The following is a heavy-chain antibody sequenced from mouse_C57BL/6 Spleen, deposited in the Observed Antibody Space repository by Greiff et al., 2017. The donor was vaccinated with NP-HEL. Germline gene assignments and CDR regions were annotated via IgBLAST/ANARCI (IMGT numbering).Heavy chain of an antibody. CDR3: ARQDYSNYDHYYAMDY. J-gene: IGHJ4*01. D-gene: IGHD2-5*01. CDR1: GFTFSSYT. V-gene: IGHV5-9*01. CDR2: ISGGGGNT. Sequence: EVMLVESGGGLVKPGGSLKLSCAASGFTFSSYTMSWVRQTPEKRLEWVATISGGGGNTYYPDSVKGRFTISRDNAKNTLYLQMSSMRSDDTALYYCARQDYSNYDHYYAMDYWGQGTSVTVSS.